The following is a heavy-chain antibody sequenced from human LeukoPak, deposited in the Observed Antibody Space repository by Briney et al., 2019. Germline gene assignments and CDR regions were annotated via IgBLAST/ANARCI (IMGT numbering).Heavy chain of an antibody. J-gene: IGHJ6*02. D-gene: IGHD6-19*01. CDR2: INTSGATT. CDR3: ARGLESSGWYGMDV. CDR1: GYTFSRHY. Sequence: ASVKVSCKTSGYTFSRHYIHWVRQAPGQGLEWLGIINTSGATTRYGQNFKGRVTATRDPSTSTVYMEMSRLNSEDTAVYYCARGLESSGWYGMDVWGQGTTIIVSS. V-gene: IGHV1-46*01.